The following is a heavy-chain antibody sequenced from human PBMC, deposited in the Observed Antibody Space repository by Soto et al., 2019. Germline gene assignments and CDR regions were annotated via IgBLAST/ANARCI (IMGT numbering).Heavy chain of an antibody. CDR2: ISYDGSNK. D-gene: IGHD3-3*01. V-gene: IGHV3-30-3*01. Sequence: GGSLRLSCAASGFTFSSYAMHWVRQAPGKGLEWVAVISYDGSNKYYADSVKGRFTISRDNSKNTLYLQMNSLRAEDTAVYYCARDPVSITIFAERGYYGMDVWGQGTTVTVSS. CDR1: GFTFSSYA. J-gene: IGHJ6*02. CDR3: ARDPVSITIFAERGYYGMDV.